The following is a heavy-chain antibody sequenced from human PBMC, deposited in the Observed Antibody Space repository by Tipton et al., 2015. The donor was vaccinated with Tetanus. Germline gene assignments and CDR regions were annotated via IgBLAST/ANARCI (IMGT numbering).Heavy chain of an antibody. J-gene: IGHJ3*02. V-gene: IGHV3-30-3*01. CDR1: GFTFSSYA. D-gene: IGHD4-17*01. CDR3: ARDLNDYGDYRGKGVAHAFDI. CDR2: ISYDGSNK. Sequence: QLVQSGGGVVQPGRSLRLSCAASGFTFSSYAMHWVRQAPGKGLEWVAVISYDGSNKYYADSVKGRFTISRGNSKNTLYLQMNSLRAEDTAVYYCARDLNDYGDYRGKGVAHAFDIWGQGTMVTVSS.